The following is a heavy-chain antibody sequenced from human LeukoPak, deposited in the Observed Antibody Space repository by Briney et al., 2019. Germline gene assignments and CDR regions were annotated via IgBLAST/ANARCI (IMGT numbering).Heavy chain of an antibody. CDR2: ISNSMSLT. J-gene: IGHJ6*02. CDR1: RFTISSFG. D-gene: IGHD3-10*01. Sequence: PGCSHRLSRAPPRFTISSFGLNWVRLAPAHGLERDSYISNSMSLTDYADSVMGGFTLSRDNATNSLSLQLYSLRDEHTPVYICAKVIRGGYGMDVSGQGTTVTVSS. V-gene: IGHV3-48*02. CDR3: AKVIRGGYGMDV.